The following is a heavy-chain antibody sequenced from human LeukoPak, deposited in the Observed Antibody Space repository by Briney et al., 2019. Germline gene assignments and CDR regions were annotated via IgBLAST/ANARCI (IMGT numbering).Heavy chain of an antibody. V-gene: IGHV3-33*08. CDR3: ARDRYSYGSRDFDY. CDR2: IWYDGSNK. J-gene: IGHJ4*02. D-gene: IGHD5-18*01. CDR1: GFTFSSYA. Sequence: GSLRLSCAASGFTFSSYAMSWVRQAPGKGLEWVAVIWYDGSNKYYADSVKGRFTISRDNSKNTLYLQMNSLRAEDTAVYYCARDRYSYGSRDFDYWGQGTLVTVSS.